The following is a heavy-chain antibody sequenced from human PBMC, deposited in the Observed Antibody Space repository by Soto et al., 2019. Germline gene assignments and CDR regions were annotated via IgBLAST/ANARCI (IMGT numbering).Heavy chain of an antibody. CDR1: GFIFSDAW. V-gene: IGHV3-15*07. CDR2: IIRKSLGETT. CDR3: TTDLPSSTGWANDF. D-gene: IGHD6-19*01. Sequence: EVQLVESGGGLVQPGGSLRLSCAASGFIFSDAWMNWVRQTPGQGLEWVARIIRKSLGETTNHAAPVKGRFIISRDDSQSMLHLQMNSLKNEDTGIYYCTTDLPSSTGWANDFWGQGALVTVSS. J-gene: IGHJ4*02.